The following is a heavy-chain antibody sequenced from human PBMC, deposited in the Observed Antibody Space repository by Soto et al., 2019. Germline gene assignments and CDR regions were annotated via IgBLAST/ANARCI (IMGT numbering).Heavy chain of an antibody. Sequence: ASETLSLTCAVYGGSFSGYYWSWIRQPPGKGLEWIGEINHSGSTNYNPSLKSRVTISVDTSKNQFSLKLSSVTAADTAVYYCARELGYKGNHWGQGTLVTVSS. CDR1: GGSFSGYY. D-gene: IGHD7-27*01. V-gene: IGHV4-34*01. CDR3: ARELGYKGNH. CDR2: INHSGST. J-gene: IGHJ5*02.